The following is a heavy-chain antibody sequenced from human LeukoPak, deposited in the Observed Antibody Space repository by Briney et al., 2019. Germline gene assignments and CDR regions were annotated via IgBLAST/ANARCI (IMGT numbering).Heavy chain of an antibody. Sequence: SETLSLTCTVSGGSISSYYWSWIRQPPGKGLEWIGYIYYSGSTNYNPSLKSRVTISVDTSKNQFSLKLSSVTAADTAVYYCARDLDYWGQGTLVTVSS. J-gene: IGHJ4*02. V-gene: IGHV4-59*01. CDR1: GGSISSYY. CDR3: ARDLDY. CDR2: IYYSGST.